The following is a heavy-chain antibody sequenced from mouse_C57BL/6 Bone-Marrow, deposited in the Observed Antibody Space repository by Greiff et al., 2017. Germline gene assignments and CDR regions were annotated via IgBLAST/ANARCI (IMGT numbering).Heavy chain of an antibody. D-gene: IGHD2-3*01. CDR3: ARGRYEAWFAY. Sequence: QVQLKQPGAELVKPGASVKLSCKASGYTFTSYWMQWVKQRPGQGLEWIGEIDPSDSYTNYNQKFKGKATLTVDTSSSTAYMQLSSLTSEDSAVYYCARGRYEAWFAYWGQGTLVTVSA. V-gene: IGHV1-50*01. CDR1: GYTFTSYW. CDR2: IDPSDSYT. J-gene: IGHJ3*01.